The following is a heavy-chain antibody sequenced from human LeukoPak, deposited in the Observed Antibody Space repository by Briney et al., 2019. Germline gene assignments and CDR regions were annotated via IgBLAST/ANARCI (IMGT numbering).Heavy chain of an antibody. J-gene: IGHJ4*02. CDR3: ARTTAICSSTSCYRWGFDY. CDR1: GYTFTSYA. CDR2: INTNTGNP. Sequence: GASVKVSCKASGYTFTSYAMNWVRQAPGQGLEWMGWINTNTGNPTYAQGFTGRFVFSLDTSVGTAYLQISSLKAEDTAVYYCARTTAICSSTSCYRWGFDYWGQGTLVTVSS. D-gene: IGHD2-2*02. V-gene: IGHV7-4-1*02.